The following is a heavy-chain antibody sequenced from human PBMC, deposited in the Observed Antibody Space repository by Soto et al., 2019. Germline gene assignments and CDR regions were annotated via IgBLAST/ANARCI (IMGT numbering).Heavy chain of an antibody. Sequence: PGGSLRLSCAASGFTFSNYWMSWVRQAPGKGLEWVANIKQDGGEKYSVDSVKGRFTISRDNAKNSLYLQMNSLRAEDTAVYYCARESGIAARLFYFDSWGQGTLVTVSS. V-gene: IGHV3-7*01. D-gene: IGHD6-6*01. J-gene: IGHJ4*02. CDR1: GFTFSNYW. CDR2: IKQDGGEK. CDR3: ARESGIAARLFYFDS.